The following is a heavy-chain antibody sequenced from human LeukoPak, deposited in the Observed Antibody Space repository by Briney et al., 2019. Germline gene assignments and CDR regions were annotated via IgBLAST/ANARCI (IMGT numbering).Heavy chain of an antibody. CDR1: GFTFDDYT. Sequence: GGSLRLSCAASGFTFDDYTMHWVRQAPGKGLEWVSLISWDGGSTYYADSVKGRFTISRDNSKNTLYLQMNSLRAEDTAVYYCAKDGRIVSSYFDYWGQGTLVTVSS. CDR3: AKDGRIVSSYFDY. J-gene: IGHJ4*02. V-gene: IGHV3-43*01. D-gene: IGHD2-15*01. CDR2: ISWDGGST.